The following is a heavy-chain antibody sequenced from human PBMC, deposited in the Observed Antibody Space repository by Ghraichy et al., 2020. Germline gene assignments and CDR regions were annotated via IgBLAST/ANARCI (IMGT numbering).Heavy chain of an antibody. D-gene: IGHD3-22*01. CDR1: GFTFSDYY. CDR3: ARDRWYYDSSGYISY. Sequence: SCAASGFTFSDYYMSWIRQAPGKGLEWVSYISSSGSTIYYADSVKGRFTISRDNAKNSLYLQMNSLRAEDTAVYYCARDRWYYDSSGYISYWGQGTLVTVSS. J-gene: IGHJ4*02. V-gene: IGHV3-11*01. CDR2: ISSSGSTI.